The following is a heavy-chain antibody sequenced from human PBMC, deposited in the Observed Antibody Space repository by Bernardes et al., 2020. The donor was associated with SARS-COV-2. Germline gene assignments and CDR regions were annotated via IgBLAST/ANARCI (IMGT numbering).Heavy chain of an antibody. CDR2: ITHSGST. Sequence: LSLTCAVYGGSFTGYYWSWIRQSPEKGLEWIGEITHSGSTKYNPSLKSRVTISADSSKNQFSLKVASATAADTAVYYCARGPPGYYDSSGPDAFDIWGQGTVVTVSS. CDR3: ARGPPGYYDSSGPDAFDI. CDR1: GGSFTGYY. J-gene: IGHJ3*02. D-gene: IGHD3-22*01. V-gene: IGHV4-34*01.